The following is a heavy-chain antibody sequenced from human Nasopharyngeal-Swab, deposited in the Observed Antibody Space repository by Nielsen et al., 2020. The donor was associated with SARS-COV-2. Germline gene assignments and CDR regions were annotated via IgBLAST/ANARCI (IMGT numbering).Heavy chain of an antibody. CDR1: GGTFSSYA. D-gene: IGHD3-3*01. J-gene: IGHJ4*02. CDR2: IVPLLGTT. V-gene: IGHV1-69*06. CDR3: ASGYDFWSGYSQ. Sequence: SVKVSCKASGGTFSSYALSWVRQAPGQGLVWLGGIVPLLGTTKYGQKFQGRVTFTADKSTTTAYMELNSLISGDTAVYFCASGYDFWSGYSQWGQGTLVTVSS.